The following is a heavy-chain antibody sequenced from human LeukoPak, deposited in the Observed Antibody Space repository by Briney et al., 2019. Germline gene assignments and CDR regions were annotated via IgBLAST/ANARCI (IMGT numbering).Heavy chain of an antibody. CDR2: INSEGTST. CDR3: ARDMDRYYMDV. J-gene: IGHJ6*03. Sequence: GGTLRLSCVASGFTYSHYGMNWVRQAPGKGLVWVSRINSEGTSTGYADSVKGRFTISRDNAKNTLYLQMNSLRAEDTAVYYCARDMDRYYMDVWGKGTTVTVSS. CDR1: GFTYSHYG. D-gene: IGHD3-10*01. V-gene: IGHV3-74*01.